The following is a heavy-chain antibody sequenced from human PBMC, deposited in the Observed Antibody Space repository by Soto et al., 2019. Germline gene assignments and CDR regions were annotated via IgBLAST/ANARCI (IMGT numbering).Heavy chain of an antibody. CDR1: GFTFSSYA. Sequence: PGGSLRLSCAASGFTFSSYAMSWVRQAPGKGLEWVSAISGSGGSTYYADSVKGRFTISRDNSKNTLYLQMNSLRAEDTAVYYCAKPTTVTWEFDYYYGMDVWGQGTTVTVSS. V-gene: IGHV3-23*01. CDR2: ISGSGGST. D-gene: IGHD4-17*01. J-gene: IGHJ6*02. CDR3: AKPTTVTWEFDYYYGMDV.